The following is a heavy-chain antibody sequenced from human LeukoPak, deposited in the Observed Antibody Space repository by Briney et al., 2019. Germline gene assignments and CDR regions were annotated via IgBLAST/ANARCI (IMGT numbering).Heavy chain of an antibody. D-gene: IGHD3-3*01. CDR2: INPNSGGT. CDR1: GYTFTGYY. J-gene: IGHJ4*02. Sequence: ASGKVACMASGYTFTGYYMHWVRQAHGQGREWMGWINPNSGGTNYARQLQGRLTMTRDTSISTAYKEQSKLRSDDTAVYYCARNSLTIFGVVFSLYYFDYWGQGTLVTVSS. V-gene: IGHV1-2*02. CDR3: ARNSLTIFGVVFSLYYFDY.